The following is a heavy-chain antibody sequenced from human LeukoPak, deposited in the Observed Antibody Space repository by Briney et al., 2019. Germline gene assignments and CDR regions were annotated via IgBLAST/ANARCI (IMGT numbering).Heavy chain of an antibody. D-gene: IGHD5-18*01. J-gene: IGHJ4*02. CDR1: GFTFSSYA. CDR2: ISSNGGST. CDR3: VKSYSYGYVVFDY. V-gene: IGHV3-64D*06. Sequence: GGSLRLSCSASGFTFSSYAMHWVRQAPGKGLEYVSAISSNGGSTYYADSVKGRFIISRDNSKNTLYLQMSSLRAEDTAVYYCVKSYSYGYVVFDYWGQGTLVTVSS.